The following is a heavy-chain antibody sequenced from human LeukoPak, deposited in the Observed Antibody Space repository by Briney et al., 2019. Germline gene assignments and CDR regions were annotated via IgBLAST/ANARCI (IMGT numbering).Heavy chain of an antibody. Sequence: SETLSLTCTVSGGSISSGDYYWSWIRQPPGKGLEWIGEINHSGSTNYNPSLKSRVTISVDTSKNQFSLKLSSVTAADTAVYYCARGRRGITMIVVVTNEPFDYWGQGTLVTVSS. CDR3: ARGRRGITMIVVVTNEPFDY. CDR1: GGSISSGDYY. D-gene: IGHD3-22*01. V-gene: IGHV4-39*07. J-gene: IGHJ4*02. CDR2: INHSGST.